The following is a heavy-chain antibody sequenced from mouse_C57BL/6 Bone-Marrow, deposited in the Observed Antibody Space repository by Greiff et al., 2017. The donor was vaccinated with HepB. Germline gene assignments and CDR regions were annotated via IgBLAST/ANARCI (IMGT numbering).Heavy chain of an antibody. Sequence: EVQLQQSGTVLARPGASVKMSCKTSGYTFTSYWMHWVKQRPGQGLEWIGAIYPGNSDTSYNQKFKGKAKLTAVTSASTAYMELSSLTNEDSAVYYCTRLGLWQLRGYFDYWGQGTTLTVSS. V-gene: IGHV1-5*01. CDR1: GYTFTSYW. D-gene: IGHD2-1*01. CDR3: TRLGLWQLRGYFDY. J-gene: IGHJ2*01. CDR2: IYPGNSDT.